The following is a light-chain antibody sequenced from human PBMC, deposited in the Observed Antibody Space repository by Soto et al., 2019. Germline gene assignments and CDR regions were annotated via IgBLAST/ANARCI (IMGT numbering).Light chain of an antibody. J-gene: IGKJ3*01. Sequence: DIQMTQSPSSLSASVGDRVTITCRSSQRIRTYLNWYQQKQGKAPKLLISAPSSLHSGVTSRFSGVGSGTDFTLTISSLQPEDFATYYCQLSDRTPFTFGPGTKVDIK. CDR2: APS. CDR1: QRIRTY. V-gene: IGKV1-39*01. CDR3: QLSDRTPFT.